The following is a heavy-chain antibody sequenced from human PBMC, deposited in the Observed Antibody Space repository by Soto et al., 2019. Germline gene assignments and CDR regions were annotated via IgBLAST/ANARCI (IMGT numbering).Heavy chain of an antibody. V-gene: IGHV3-30*01. D-gene: IGHD1-26*01. CDR3: ARDVRVGEPDYFDD. J-gene: IGHJ4*02. CDR1: GFIIPCCA. Sequence: QVRLVESGGGVGQPGRSLRLSCAASGFIIPCCAIHWIRQSPGKGLEWVAVIGADGTHKYYGDSVQGRFTISRDTSQNMVFLQMDSLTAEDTALYYCARDVRVGEPDYFDDWGQGTLVSVSS. CDR2: IGADGTHK.